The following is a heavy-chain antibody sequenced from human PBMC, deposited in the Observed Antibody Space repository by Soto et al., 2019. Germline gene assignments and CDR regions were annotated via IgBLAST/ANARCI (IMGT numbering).Heavy chain of an antibody. CDR3: AQDLGSSWYHYNSFAP. D-gene: IGHD6-13*01. V-gene: IGHV3-23*01. Sequence: EVQLLESGGGLVQPGGSLRLSCAASGFTFSGYAMSWVRQAPGKGLEWVSAIGSGSPFYADSVKGRFTISRDNANSMLDLQMNSLRTDDTAVYFCAQDLGSSWYHYNSFAPGGQGTLVTVSS. CDR2: IGSGSP. J-gene: IGHJ5*02. CDR1: GFTFSGYA.